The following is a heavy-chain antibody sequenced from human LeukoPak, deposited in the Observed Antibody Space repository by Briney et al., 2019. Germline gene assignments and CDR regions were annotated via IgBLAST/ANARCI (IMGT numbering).Heavy chain of an antibody. J-gene: IGHJ2*01. Sequence: SETLSLTCAVSGYSISSGYYWGWIRQPPGKGLEWIGSIYHSGSTYYNPSLKSRVTISVDTSKNQFSLKLSSVTAADTAVYYCARHVLRYYDSSVPLYWYFDLWGRVTLLTVSS. CDR1: GYSISSGYY. D-gene: IGHD3-22*01. V-gene: IGHV4-38-2*01. CDR3: ARHVLRYYDSSVPLYWYFDL. CDR2: IYHSGST.